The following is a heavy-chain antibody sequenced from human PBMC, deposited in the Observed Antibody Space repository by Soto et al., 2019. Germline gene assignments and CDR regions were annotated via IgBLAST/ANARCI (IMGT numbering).Heavy chain of an antibody. D-gene: IGHD6-13*01. CDR1: GYTFTSYG. Sequence: QVQLVQSGTEVKKPGASVKVSCKASGYTFTSYGIHWVRQAPGQRLEWMGGINAANGDTKYSPKCQGRVTITRDTSASTAYMELSSLRSEDTAVYYCVRRHVSATGIDWFDPWGQGTLVTVSS. CDR2: INAANGDT. CDR3: VRRHVSATGIDWFDP. J-gene: IGHJ5*02. V-gene: IGHV1-3*01.